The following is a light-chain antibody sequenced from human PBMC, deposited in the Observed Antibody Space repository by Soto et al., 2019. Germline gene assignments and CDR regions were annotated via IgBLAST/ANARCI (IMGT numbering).Light chain of an antibody. CDR3: SSFTTISTYV. CDR2: DVG. J-gene: IGLJ1*01. Sequence: QSVLTQPASVSGSPGQSITISCTGTSSDVGAHNFVSWYQQHPGKAPKLMIYDVGNRPSGVSNRFSGSKSGNTASLTISGLQAEDETDYYCSSFTTISTYVFGTGTKVPVL. V-gene: IGLV2-14*01. CDR1: SSDVGAHNF.